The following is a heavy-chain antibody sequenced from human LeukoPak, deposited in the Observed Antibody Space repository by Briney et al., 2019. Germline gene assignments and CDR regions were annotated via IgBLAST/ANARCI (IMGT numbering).Heavy chain of an antibody. Sequence: GASAKVSCKASGYTFTSYGISWVRQAPGQGLEWMGWISAYNGNTNYAQKLQGRVTMTTDTSTSTAYMELRSLRSDDTAVYYCARSGPAPSSSWQNPKAFDYWGQGTLVTVSS. V-gene: IGHV1-18*01. CDR2: ISAYNGNT. CDR1: GYTFTSYG. J-gene: IGHJ4*02. CDR3: ARSGPAPSSSWQNPKAFDY. D-gene: IGHD6-13*01.